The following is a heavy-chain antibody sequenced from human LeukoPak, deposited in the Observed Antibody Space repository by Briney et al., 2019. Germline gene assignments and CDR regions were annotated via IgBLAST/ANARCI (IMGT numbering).Heavy chain of an antibody. V-gene: IGHV3-15*01. CDR1: GFTFSNVW. CDR2: IRRKTDGGTT. D-gene: IGHD3-10*01. Sequence: RPGGSLRLSCAASGFTFSNVWMSWVRQVPGKGLEWVGRIRRKTDGGTTDHAAPVKGRFTISRDDSKNTLYLQMNSLKTEDTAVYYCARVGEWFGESGPDYWGQGTLVTVSS. CDR3: ARVGEWFGESGPDY. J-gene: IGHJ4*02.